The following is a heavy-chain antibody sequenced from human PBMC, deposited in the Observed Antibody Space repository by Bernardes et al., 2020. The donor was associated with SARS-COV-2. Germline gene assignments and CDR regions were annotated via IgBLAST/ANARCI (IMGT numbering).Heavy chain of an antibody. D-gene: IGHD2-21*01. Sequence: ASVKVSCKASGYTFTSYDINWVRQATGQGHEWMGWMNPNSGNTGYAHKFQGRVTMTRNTSISTAYMELSSLRSEDTAVYYCARALAYKGVDYWGQGTLVTVSS. CDR1: GYTFTSYD. J-gene: IGHJ4*02. CDR3: ARALAYKGVDY. CDR2: MNPNSGNT. V-gene: IGHV1-8*01.